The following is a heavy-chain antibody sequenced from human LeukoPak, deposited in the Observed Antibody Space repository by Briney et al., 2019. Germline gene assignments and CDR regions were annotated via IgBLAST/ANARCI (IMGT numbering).Heavy chain of an antibody. CDR3: TRDASYYDFWSGYSN. V-gene: IGHV3-49*04. CDR2: IRSIAYGGLT. Sequence: GGSLRLSCRTSGFTFSDYSMIWVRQAPGKGLEWVGFIRSIAYGGLTEHAASVKDRFTISRDDSKSVAYLDMYSLKTEDTGVYYCTRDASYYDFWSGYSNWGQGTLVTVSS. CDR1: GFTFSDYS. J-gene: IGHJ4*02. D-gene: IGHD3-3*01.